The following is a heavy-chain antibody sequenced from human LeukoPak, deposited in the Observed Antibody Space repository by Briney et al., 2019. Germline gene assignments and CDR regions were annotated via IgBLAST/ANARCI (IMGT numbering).Heavy chain of an antibody. CDR1: GFTFSNYA. CDR3: AKRSGVVGGYFDY. J-gene: IGHJ4*02. V-gene: IGHV3-23*01. Sequence: QPGGSLRLSCAASGFTFSNYAMTWVRQAPGKGLEWVATISDSGDNTYYADSVKGRFTISRDNFKNAVDLQMNSLRAEDTAVYYCAKRSGVVGGYFDYWGQGTLVTVAS. D-gene: IGHD3-3*01. CDR2: ISDSGDNT.